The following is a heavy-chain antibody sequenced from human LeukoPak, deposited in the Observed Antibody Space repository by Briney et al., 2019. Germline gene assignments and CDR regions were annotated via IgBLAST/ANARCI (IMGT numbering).Heavy chain of an antibody. J-gene: IGHJ3*02. D-gene: IGHD1-26*01. Sequence: GRSLRLSCAASGFTFSSYAMSWVRQAPGKGLEWVSAISGSGGSTYYADSVKGRFTISRDNSKNTLYLQMNSLRAEDTAVYYCAKVRQLLPDAFDIWGQGTMVTVSS. CDR2: ISGSGGST. CDR3: AKVRQLLPDAFDI. V-gene: IGHV3-23*01. CDR1: GFTFSSYA.